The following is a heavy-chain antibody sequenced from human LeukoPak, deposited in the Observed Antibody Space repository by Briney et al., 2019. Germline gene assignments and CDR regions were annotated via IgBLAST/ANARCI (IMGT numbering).Heavy chain of an antibody. J-gene: IGHJ5*02. CDR1: GGSISSYY. V-gene: IGHV4-59*01. CDR3: ARDRGHTQGWFDP. Sequence: SSETLPLTCTVSGGSISSYYWSWIRQPPGKGLEWIGYIYYSGSTNYNPSLKSRVTISVDTSKNQFSLKLSSVTAADTAVYYCARDRGHTQGWFDPWGQGTLVTVSS. CDR2: IYYSGST. D-gene: IGHD2-2*02.